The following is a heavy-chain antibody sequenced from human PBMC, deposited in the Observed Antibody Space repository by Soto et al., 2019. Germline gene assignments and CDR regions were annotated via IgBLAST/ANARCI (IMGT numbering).Heavy chain of an antibody. J-gene: IGHJ4*02. CDR3: AHRTSGLKWFPVDY. Sequence: QITLKESGPTLVKPTQTLTLTCTFSGFSFSTNGVGVGWIRQPPGKALEWLALIYWDDDKRYRPYLKSRLTITKDTSKNQVVRTMSNMDPVDTATYYSAHRTSGLKWFPVDYCGKGTLVTV. CDR1: GFSFSTNGVG. V-gene: IGHV2-5*02. CDR2: IYWDDDK. D-gene: IGHD3-3*01.